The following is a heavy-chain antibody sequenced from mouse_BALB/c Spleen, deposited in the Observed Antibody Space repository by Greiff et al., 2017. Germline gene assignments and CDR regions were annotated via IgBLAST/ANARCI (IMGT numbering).Heavy chain of an antibody. CDR1: GFTFSDYY. V-gene: IGHV5-4*02. D-gene: IGHD2-3*01. J-gene: IGHJ4*01. CDR2: ISDGGSYT. Sequence: DVQLVESGGGLVKPGGSLKLSCAASGFTFSDYYMYWVRQTPEKRLEWVATISDGGSYTYYPDSVKGRFTISRDNAKNNLYLQMSSLKSEDTAMYYCARGDGYYAMDYWGQGTSVTVSS. CDR3: ARGDGYYAMDY.